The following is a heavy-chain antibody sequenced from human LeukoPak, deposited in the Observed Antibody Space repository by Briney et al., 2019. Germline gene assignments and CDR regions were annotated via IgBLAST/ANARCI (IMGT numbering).Heavy chain of an antibody. Sequence: SETLSLTCTVSGGSISSYYWSWIRQPPGEGLEWIGYIYYSGSTNYNPSLKSRVTISVDTSKNQFSLKLSSVTAADTAVYYCASSLYYYDSSGYYYYGMDVWGQGTTVTVSS. CDR2: IYYSGST. J-gene: IGHJ6*02. D-gene: IGHD3-22*01. V-gene: IGHV4-59*08. CDR1: GGSISSYY. CDR3: ASSLYYYDSSGYYYYGMDV.